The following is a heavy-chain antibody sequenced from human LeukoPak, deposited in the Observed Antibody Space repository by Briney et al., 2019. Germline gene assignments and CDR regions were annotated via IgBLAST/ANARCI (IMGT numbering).Heavy chain of an antibody. CDR3: ARGYDSSAYYPSNY. Sequence: SQTLSLTCAISGDSFSSKSAAWNWIRQSPSRGLEWLGRTYYRSKWSSGYAESVKSRITINPDTSKNQFSLQLKSVTPEDTAVYYCARGYDSSAYYPSNYWGQGTLVTVSS. J-gene: IGHJ4*02. D-gene: IGHD3-22*01. CDR1: GDSFSSKSAA. V-gene: IGHV6-1*01. CDR2: TYYRSKWSS.